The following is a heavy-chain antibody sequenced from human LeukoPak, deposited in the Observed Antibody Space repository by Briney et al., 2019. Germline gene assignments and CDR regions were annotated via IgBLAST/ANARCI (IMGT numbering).Heavy chain of an antibody. CDR1: GGSISSSSYY. V-gene: IGHV4-39*01. Sequence: SETLSLTCTVSGGSISSSSYYRGWIRQPPGKGLEWIGSIYYTGSTYYNPSLKSRVTISVDTSKNQFSLKLSSVTAADAAAYYCAKHGETAALFPTFDPWGQGTLVTVSS. D-gene: IGHD2-15*01. CDR3: AKHGETAALFPTFDP. J-gene: IGHJ5*02. CDR2: IYYTGST.